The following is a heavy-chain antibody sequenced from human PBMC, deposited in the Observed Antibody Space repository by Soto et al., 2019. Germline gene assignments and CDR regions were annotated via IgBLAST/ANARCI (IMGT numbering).Heavy chain of an antibody. CDR2: INPSGGST. CDR3: ARAGYCSGGSCYSDSWFDP. D-gene: IGHD2-15*01. J-gene: IGHJ5*02. Sequence: ASVKVSCKASGYTFTSYYMHWVRQAPGQGLEWMGIINPSGGSTSYAQKFQGRVTMTRDTSTSTVYMELSSLRSEDTAVYYCARAGYCSGGSCYSDSWFDPWGQGTLVTVSS. V-gene: IGHV1-46*03. CDR1: GYTFTSYY.